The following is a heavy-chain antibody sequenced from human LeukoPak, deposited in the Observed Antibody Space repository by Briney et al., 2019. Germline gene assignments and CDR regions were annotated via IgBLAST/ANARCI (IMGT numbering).Heavy chain of an antibody. J-gene: IGHJ6*03. Sequence: SVKVSCKASGGTFGNYAISWVRQAPGHGLEWMGGIIPIYGTTNYAQKFQGRVTITTDEFPSSAYMDLRSMRFEDTTILYFAKGRRPADITVFLTPNYYHMDVWGRETTVTV. CDR1: GGTFGNYA. CDR3: AKGRRPADITVFLTPNYYHMDV. V-gene: IGHV1-69*05. CDR2: IIPIYGTT. D-gene: IGHD4-11*01.